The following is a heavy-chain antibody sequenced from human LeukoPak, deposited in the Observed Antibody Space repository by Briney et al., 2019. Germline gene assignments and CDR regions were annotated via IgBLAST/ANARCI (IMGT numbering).Heavy chain of an antibody. CDR2: ISGSGGST. CDR1: GFTFSSYA. Sequence: GGSLRLSCAASGFTFSSYAMSWVRQAPGKGLEWVSAISGSGGSTYYADSVKGRFTISRDNSKNTLYLQMNSLRAEGTAVYYCATRGDGHDSSSYYLDSWGHGTLVTVSS. D-gene: IGHD3-22*01. V-gene: IGHV3-23*01. CDR3: ATRGDGHDSSSYYLDS. J-gene: IGHJ4*01.